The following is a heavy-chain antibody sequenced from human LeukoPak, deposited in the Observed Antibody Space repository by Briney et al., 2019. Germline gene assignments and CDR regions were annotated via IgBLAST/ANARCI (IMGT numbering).Heavy chain of an antibody. CDR1: GYTFTSYG. Sequence: ASVKVSCKASGYTFTSYGISWVRQAPGQGLEWMGWISAYNGNTNYAKKPHGRVTMTTDTSTSTAYMELRSLRSDDTAVYYCARDKSSHDYGEFPFDYWGQGTLVTVSS. CDR2: ISAYNGNT. D-gene: IGHD4-17*01. V-gene: IGHV1-18*04. CDR3: ARDKSSHDYGEFPFDY. J-gene: IGHJ4*02.